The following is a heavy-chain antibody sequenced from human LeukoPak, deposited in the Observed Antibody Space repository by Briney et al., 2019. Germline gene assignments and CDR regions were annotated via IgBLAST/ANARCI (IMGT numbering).Heavy chain of an antibody. CDR2: ISSSSSTI. CDR3: ARDEPNWRSRSDY. Sequence: GGSLRLSCAASGFTFSSYSMNWVRQAPGKGLEWVSYISSSSSTIYYADSVKGRFTISRDNAKNSLYLQMNSLRAEDTAVYYCARDEPNWRSRSDYWGQGTLVTVSS. V-gene: IGHV3-48*01. D-gene: IGHD1-20*01. CDR1: GFTFSSYS. J-gene: IGHJ4*02.